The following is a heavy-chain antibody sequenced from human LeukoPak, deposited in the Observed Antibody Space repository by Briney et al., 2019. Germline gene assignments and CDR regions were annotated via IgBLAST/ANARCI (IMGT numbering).Heavy chain of an antibody. J-gene: IGHJ4*02. CDR3: AKGSPRGGLDS. CDR2: ISSSSRTI. D-gene: IGHD1-14*01. Sequence: GGSLRLSCAASGFTFSSYAMHWVRQAPGKGLEWVSSISSSSRTINYADSVQGRFTVSRDNANNSMYLQMNELRREDTAVYYCAKGSPRGGLDSWGQGTLVTVSS. V-gene: IGHV3-48*01. CDR1: GFTFSSYA.